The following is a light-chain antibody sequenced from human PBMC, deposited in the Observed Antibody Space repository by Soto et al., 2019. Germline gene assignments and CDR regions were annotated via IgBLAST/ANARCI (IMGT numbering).Light chain of an antibody. J-gene: IGLJ2*01. CDR1: SSDVGAYDF. Sequence: QSALTQPASVSGSPGQSITISCTGTSSDVGAYDFVSWYQHSPGKAPKLVTFDVTHRPPGISDRFSGSKSANTASLTISGLQAEVEADYYCSSYTSSSTLAVFGGGTKLTVL. CDR2: DVT. CDR3: SSYTSSSTLAV. V-gene: IGLV2-14*01.